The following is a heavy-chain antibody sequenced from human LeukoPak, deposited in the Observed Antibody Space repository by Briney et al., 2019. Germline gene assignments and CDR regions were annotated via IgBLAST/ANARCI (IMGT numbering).Heavy chain of an antibody. V-gene: IGHV1-46*01. Sequence: ASVKVSCKASGFXFTNYYIHWVRQAPGQGLEWMGLISPTGSSTNYAQKFRGRVTMTRDTSTTTVYMELSSLRSEDTAVYYCAREESGGYFDYWGQGTLVTVSS. D-gene: IGHD2-8*02. J-gene: IGHJ4*02. CDR3: AREESGGYFDY. CDR1: GFXFTNYY. CDR2: ISPTGSST.